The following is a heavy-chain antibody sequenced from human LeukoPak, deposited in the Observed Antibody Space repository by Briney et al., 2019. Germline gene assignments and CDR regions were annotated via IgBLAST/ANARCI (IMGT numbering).Heavy chain of an antibody. CDR1: GGSISSYY. J-gene: IGHJ4*02. V-gene: IGHV4-59*01. Sequence: SETLSLTYTVSGGSISSYYWSWIRQPPGKGLEWIGYIYYSGSTNYNPSLKRRVTISVDTSKNQFSVKLSSVTAADTAVYYCARAETYYYDSSGYLLDYWGQGTLVTVSS. D-gene: IGHD3-22*01. CDR2: IYYSGST. CDR3: ARAETYYYDSSGYLLDY.